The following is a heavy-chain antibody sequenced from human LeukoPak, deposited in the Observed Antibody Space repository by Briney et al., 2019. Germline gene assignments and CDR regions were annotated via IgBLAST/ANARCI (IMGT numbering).Heavy chain of an antibody. CDR3: ARARSGIAGFDP. D-gene: IGHD6-13*01. Sequence: SETLSLTCTVSSGSITNYYWSWIRQPPGKGLEWIGFIYYSGNTNYNPSLKSRVTISVDTSKNQFSLKLSSMTAADTAVYYCARARSGIAGFDPWGQGTLVTVSS. J-gene: IGHJ5*02. CDR2: IYYSGNT. CDR1: SGSITNYY. V-gene: IGHV4-59*01.